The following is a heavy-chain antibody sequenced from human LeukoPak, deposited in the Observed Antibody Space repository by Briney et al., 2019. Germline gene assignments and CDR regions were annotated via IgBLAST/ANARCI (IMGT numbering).Heavy chain of an antibody. D-gene: IGHD1-26*01. CDR2: IYHSGST. V-gene: IGHV4-38-2*02. CDR3: ASVGGSYFAFDI. J-gene: IGHJ3*02. CDR1: GYSISSGYY. Sequence: PSETLSLTCTVSGYSISSGYYWGWIRQPPGKGLEWIGSIYHSGSTYYNPSLKSRVTISVDTSKNQFSLKLSSVTAADPAVYYCASVGGSYFAFDIWGQGTMVTVSS.